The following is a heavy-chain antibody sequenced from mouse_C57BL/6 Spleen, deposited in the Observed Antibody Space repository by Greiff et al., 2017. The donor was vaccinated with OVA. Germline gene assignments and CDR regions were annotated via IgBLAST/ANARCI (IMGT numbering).Heavy chain of an antibody. J-gene: IGHJ4*01. CDR2: IDPNSGGT. CDR1: GYTFTSYW. CDR3: ARPLNLPYDYDEYYAMDY. V-gene: IGHV1-72*01. Sequence: QVQLQQPGAELVKPGASVKLSCKASGYTFTSYWMHWVKQRPGRGLEWIGRIDPNSGGTKYNEKFKSKATLTVDKPSSTAYMQLSSLTSEDSAVYYCARPLNLPYDYDEYYAMDYWGQGTSVTVSS. D-gene: IGHD2-4*01.